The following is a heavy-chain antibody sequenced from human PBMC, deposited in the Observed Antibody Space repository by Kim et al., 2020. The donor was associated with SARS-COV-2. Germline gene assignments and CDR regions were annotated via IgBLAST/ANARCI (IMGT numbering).Heavy chain of an antibody. CDR1: GYTFTSYD. J-gene: IGHJ6*02. Sequence: ASVKVSCKASGYTFTSYDINWVRQATGQGLEWMGWMNPNSGNTGYAQKFQGRVTMTRNTSISTAYMELSSLRSEDTAVYYCARGIAAAGVYGMDVWGQGTTVTVSS. CDR2: MNPNSGNT. V-gene: IGHV1-8*01. D-gene: IGHD6-13*01. CDR3: ARGIAAAGVYGMDV.